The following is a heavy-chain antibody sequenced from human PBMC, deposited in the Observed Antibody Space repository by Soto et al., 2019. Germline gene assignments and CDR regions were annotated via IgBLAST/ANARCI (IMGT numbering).Heavy chain of an antibody. D-gene: IGHD3-22*01. J-gene: IGHJ2*01. V-gene: IGHV4-30-4*01. CDR1: GGSISSGDYY. CDR2: IYYSGST. Sequence: SETLSLTCTVSGGSISSGDYYWSWIRQPPGKGLEWIGYIYYSGSTYYNPSLKSRVTISVDTSKKQFSLKLSSVTAADTAVYYCASHVVIDWYFDLWGRGTLVTVYS. CDR3: ASHVVIDWYFDL.